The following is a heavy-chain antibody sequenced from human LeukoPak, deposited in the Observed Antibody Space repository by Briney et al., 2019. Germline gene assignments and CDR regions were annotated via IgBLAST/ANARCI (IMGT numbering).Heavy chain of an antibody. J-gene: IGHJ6*02. Sequence: GGSLRLSCAASGFTFSSYAMHWVRQAPGKGLEWVAVISYDGNNEYYADSVKGRFTISRDNSKNTLYLQMNSLRAEDTAVYYCARDMEKDYDFWSGYFPLYYYGMDVWGQGTTVTVSS. CDR3: ARDMEKDYDFWSGYFPLYYYGMDV. CDR2: ISYDGNNE. D-gene: IGHD3-3*01. V-gene: IGHV3-30*04. CDR1: GFTFSSYA.